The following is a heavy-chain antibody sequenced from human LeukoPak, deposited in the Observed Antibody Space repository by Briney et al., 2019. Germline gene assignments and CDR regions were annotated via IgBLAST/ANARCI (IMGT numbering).Heavy chain of an antibody. Sequence: SSETLSLTCTVSGGSISSSSYYWGWIRQPPGKGLEWIGSIYYSGSTYYNPSLKSRVTISVDTSKNQFSLKLSSVTAADTAVYYCASYPTPTYDFWSGYYKDGAFDIWGQGTMVTVSS. CDR3: ASYPTPTYDFWSGYYKDGAFDI. CDR1: GGSISSSSYY. D-gene: IGHD3-3*01. CDR2: IYYSGST. V-gene: IGHV4-39*01. J-gene: IGHJ3*02.